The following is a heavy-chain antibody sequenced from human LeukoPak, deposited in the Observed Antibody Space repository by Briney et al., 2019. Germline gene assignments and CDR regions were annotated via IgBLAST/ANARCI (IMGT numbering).Heavy chain of an antibody. D-gene: IGHD6-6*01. CDR3: ARERGIAARRGDWFDP. CDR1: GGTFSTYA. J-gene: IGHJ5*02. CDR2: IIPIFGTA. V-gene: IGHV1-69*13. Sequence: SVKVSCKPSGGTFSTYAISWVRQAPGQGLEWMGGIIPIFGTANYAQKFQGRVTITADESTSTAYMELSSLRSEDTAVYYCARERGIAARRGDWFDPWGQGTLVTVSS.